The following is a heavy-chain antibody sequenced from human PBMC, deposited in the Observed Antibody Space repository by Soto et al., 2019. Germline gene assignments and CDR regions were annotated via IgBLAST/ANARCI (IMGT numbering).Heavy chain of an antibody. J-gene: IGHJ4*02. CDR1: GCTFSSYS. Sequence: GGSRRLSCAASGCTFSSYSMNWVRQAPGKGLEWVSSISSSSSYIYYADSVKGRFTISRDNAKNSLYLQMNSLRAEDTAVYYCARETLAGGTFYYFDYWGQGTLVTVSS. V-gene: IGHV3-21*01. CDR3: ARETLAGGTFYYFDY. CDR2: ISSSSSYI.